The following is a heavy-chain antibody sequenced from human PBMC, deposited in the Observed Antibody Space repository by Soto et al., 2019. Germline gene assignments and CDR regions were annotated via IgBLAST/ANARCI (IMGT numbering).Heavy chain of an antibody. V-gene: IGHV3-23*01. CDR2: ISDSGDIT. Sequence: GGSLRLSCAASEFTFSTYAMTWVRQAPGRGLQWVATISDSGDITYYADSVKGRFTISRDNSRNTLYLQMNNLRSDDTAIYYCARDPHEFWTSYWFDPWGQGTPVTVSS. CDR3: ARDPHEFWTSYWFDP. CDR1: EFTFSTYA. D-gene: IGHD3-3*01. J-gene: IGHJ5*02.